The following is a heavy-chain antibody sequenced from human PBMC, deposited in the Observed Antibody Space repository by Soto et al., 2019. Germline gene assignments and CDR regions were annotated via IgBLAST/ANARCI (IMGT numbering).Heavy chain of an antibody. Sequence: PGESLKISCKGSGYTFSSYWIGWVRQMPGKGLEWMGIIYPGDSDTKYSPSFQGQVTISADKSISTTYLQWSSLKASDTAIYYCARLTGLPYYYSMDVWGQGTTVTVSS. CDR1: GYTFSSYW. V-gene: IGHV5-51*01. CDR3: ARLTGLPYYYSMDV. J-gene: IGHJ6*03. D-gene: IGHD3-9*01. CDR2: IYPGDSDT.